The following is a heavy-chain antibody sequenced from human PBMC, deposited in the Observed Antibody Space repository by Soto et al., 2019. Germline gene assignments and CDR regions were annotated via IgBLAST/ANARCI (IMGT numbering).Heavy chain of an antibody. V-gene: IGHV3-48*01. J-gene: IGHJ4*01. CDR2: ISSRSSTI. CDR3: ARDYDSTGRAFDY. CDR1: GFTFITYS. Sequence: PGGSLRLSCAASGFTFITYSMNWVRQAPWKGLEWVSYISSRSSTIYYADSVKGRFTISRDNAKNSLYLQMNSLRAEDTAVYYCARDYDSTGRAFDYWTQGTLVTVSS. D-gene: IGHD3-22*01.